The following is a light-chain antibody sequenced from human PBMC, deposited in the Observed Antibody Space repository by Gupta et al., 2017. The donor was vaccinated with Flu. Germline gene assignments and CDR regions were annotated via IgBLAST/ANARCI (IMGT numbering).Light chain of an antibody. CDR1: QDISNY. CDR3: QQEDNLPFT. J-gene: IGKJ3*01. V-gene: IGKV1-33*01. CDR2: DAS. Sequence: DIQMTQSPSSLSASVGDRVTITCQASQDISNYLNWYQQKPEKAPKLLIYDASKLETGVPSRFSGSGSGTDFTFTISSLQPEDIATYYCQQEDNLPFTFGHGTKVDIK.